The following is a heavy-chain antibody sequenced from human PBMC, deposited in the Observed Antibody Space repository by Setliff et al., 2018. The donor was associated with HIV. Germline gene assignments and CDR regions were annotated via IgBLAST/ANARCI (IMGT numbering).Heavy chain of an antibody. D-gene: IGHD1-7*01. CDR2: INHSGST. V-gene: IGHV4-34*01. CDR3: ARVTGTTNYFDY. J-gene: IGHJ4*02. CDR1: GGSFSGYY. Sequence: SETLSLTCAVYGGSFSGYYWSWIRQPPGKGLEWIGEINHSGSTNYNPSLKSRVTISVDTSKNQFSLKLSSVTAADTAVYYCARVTGTTNYFDYWGQGTLVTVSS.